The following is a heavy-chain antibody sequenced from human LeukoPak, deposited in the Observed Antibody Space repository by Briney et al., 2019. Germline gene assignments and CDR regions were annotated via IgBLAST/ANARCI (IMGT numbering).Heavy chain of an antibody. CDR3: ASQPAAADVDY. J-gene: IGHJ4*02. V-gene: IGHV3-7*03. CDR1: GFTFSSYW. D-gene: IGHD2-2*01. Sequence: GGSLRLSCAASGFTFSSYWMTWVRQAPGKGLEWVANIKQDGSKKSYVDSVKGRFTISRDNAKNSLYLQMNSLRADDTGVYYCASQPAAADVDYWGQGTLVTVPS. CDR2: IKQDGSKK.